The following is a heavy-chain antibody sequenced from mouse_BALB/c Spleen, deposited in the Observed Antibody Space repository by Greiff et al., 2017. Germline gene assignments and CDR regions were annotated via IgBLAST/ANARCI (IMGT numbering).Heavy chain of an antibody. CDR2: ISSGSSTI. D-gene: IGHD2-2*01. Sequence: EVKLVESGGGLVQPGGSRKLSCAASGFTFSSFGMHWVRQAPEKGLEWVAYISSGSSTIYYADTVKGRFTISRDNPKNTLFLQMTSLRSEDTAMYYCARRYYGYDGFDYWGQGTTLTVSS. J-gene: IGHJ2*01. CDR1: GFTFSSFG. CDR3: ARRYYGYDGFDY. V-gene: IGHV5-17*02.